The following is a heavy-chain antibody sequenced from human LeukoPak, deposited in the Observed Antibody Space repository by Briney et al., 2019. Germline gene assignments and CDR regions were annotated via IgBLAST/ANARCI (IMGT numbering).Heavy chain of an antibody. CDR1: GYTFTSYD. CDR3: ARGSSYYDFWSGYYPDYYYYYMDV. CDR2: MNPNSGNT. J-gene: IGHJ6*03. Sequence: ASVKVSCKASGYTFTSYDINWVRQATGQGLEWMGWMNPNSGNTGYAQKFQGRVIITRNTSISTAYMELSSLRSEDTAVYYCARGSSYYDFWSGYYPDYYYYYMDVWGKGTTVTVSS. V-gene: IGHV1-8*03. D-gene: IGHD3-3*01.